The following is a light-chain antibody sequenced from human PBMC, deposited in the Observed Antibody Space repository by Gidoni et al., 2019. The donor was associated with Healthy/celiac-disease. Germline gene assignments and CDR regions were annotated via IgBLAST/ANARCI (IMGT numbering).Light chain of an antibody. CDR1: QSISSW. J-gene: IGKJ2*01. Sequence: IQITQSPSTLSASVGDRVTITCRASQSISSWLAWYQQKPGKAPKLLIYDASSLERGVPSRFSGSGSGTEFTLTISSLQPDNFATYYCQQYNSYPYTFGQGTKLEIK. CDR3: QQYNSYPYT. V-gene: IGKV1-5*01. CDR2: DAS.